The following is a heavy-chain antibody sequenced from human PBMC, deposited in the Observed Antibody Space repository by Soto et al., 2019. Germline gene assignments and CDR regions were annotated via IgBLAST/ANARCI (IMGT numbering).Heavy chain of an antibody. V-gene: IGHV1-18*01. D-gene: IGHD3-10*01. Sequence: ASVKVSCKASGYTFTSYGISWVRQAPGQGLEWMGWISAYNGNTNYAQKLQGRVTMTTDTSTSTAYMELRSLRSDDTAVYYCAREVVLLWFGELLGPRGYYGMDVWGQGTTVTVSS. CDR2: ISAYNGNT. CDR1: GYTFTSYG. CDR3: AREVVLLWFGELLGPRGYYGMDV. J-gene: IGHJ6*02.